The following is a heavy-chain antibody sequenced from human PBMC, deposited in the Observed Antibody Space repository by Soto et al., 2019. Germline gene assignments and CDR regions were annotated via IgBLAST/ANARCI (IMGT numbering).Heavy chain of an antibody. J-gene: IGHJ4*02. Sequence: SVKVSCKASGGTFSSYAISWVRQAPGQGLEWMGGIIPIFGTANYAQKFQGRVTITADESTSAAYMELSSLRSEDTAVYYCARARYSGSYGTYWGQGTLVTVSS. CDR3: ARARYSGSYGTY. CDR2: IIPIFGTA. CDR1: GGTFSSYA. V-gene: IGHV1-69*13. D-gene: IGHD1-26*01.